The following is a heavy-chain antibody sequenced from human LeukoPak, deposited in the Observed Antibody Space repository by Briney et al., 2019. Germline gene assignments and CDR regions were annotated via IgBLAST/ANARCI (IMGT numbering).Heavy chain of an antibody. CDR1: GGPLSGYY. CDR2: IIPSGST. Sequence: SETLSLTCAVYGGPLSGYYWSWIRQPPGKGLEWIGEIIPSGSTNYSPSLESRVTISLDKSKNQVSLTLSSVTAADKAVYYCARGLWGEAATWGQGTLVTVSS. CDR3: ARGLWGEAAT. V-gene: IGHV4-34*01. D-gene: IGHD2-15*01. J-gene: IGHJ5*02.